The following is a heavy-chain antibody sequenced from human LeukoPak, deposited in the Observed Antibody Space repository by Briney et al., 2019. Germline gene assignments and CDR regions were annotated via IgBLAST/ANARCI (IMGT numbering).Heavy chain of an antibody. J-gene: IGHJ4*02. CDR3: ARDPYSNYFIDY. V-gene: IGHV3-21*01. CDR1: GFTFSSYS. CDR2: ISSSSSYV. D-gene: IGHD4-11*01. Sequence: PGGSLRLSCAASGFTFSSYSMNWVRQAPGKGLEWVSSISSSSSYVYYADSVKGRFTISRDNAKNSLYLQMNSLRAEDTAVYYCARDPYSNYFIDYWGQGTLVTVSS.